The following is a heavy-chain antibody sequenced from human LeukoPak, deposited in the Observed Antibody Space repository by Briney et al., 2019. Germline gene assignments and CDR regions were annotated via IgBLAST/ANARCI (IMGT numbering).Heavy chain of an antibody. CDR2: IGASSIPK. D-gene: IGHD6-19*01. J-gene: IGHJ4*02. V-gene: IGHV3-48*03. CDR1: GFPFSFYE. Sequence: GGSLRLSCVVSGFPFSFYELNCVRQAPGKGLEWVSNIGASSIPKYYADSVKGRFSISRDNARNSLYLQMNSLRLQERACFSFALLAVASDFDYWGQGDRVTVSS. CDR3: ALLAVASDFDY.